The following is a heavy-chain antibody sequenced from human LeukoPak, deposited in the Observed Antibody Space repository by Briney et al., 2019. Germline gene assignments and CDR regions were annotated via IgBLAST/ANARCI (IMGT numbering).Heavy chain of an antibody. J-gene: IGHJ4*02. D-gene: IGHD3-22*01. Sequence: GGSLRLSCAASTFIFNRYAIHWVRQAPGKGLEWVAVAYDDASNQYYADSVKGRFTVSKDNSKNTLYIQMNSLRAEDTAVYYCATGGRYYYDQWGQGTLVTVSS. CDR3: ATGGRYYYDQ. CDR2: AYDDASNQ. V-gene: IGHV3-30-3*01. CDR1: TFIFNRYA.